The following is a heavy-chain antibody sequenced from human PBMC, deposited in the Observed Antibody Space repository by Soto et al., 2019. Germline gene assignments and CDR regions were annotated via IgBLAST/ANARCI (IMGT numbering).Heavy chain of an antibody. V-gene: IGHV3-30*04. CDR1: EFTFSSYA. D-gene: IGHD3-3*01. CDR2: ISYNGRNK. CDR3: AREIERLLGY. Sequence: QVQLVESGGGVVQPGRSLRLSCAASEFTFSSYAMHWVRQAPGKGLKWVAVISYNGRNKYYADSVKGRFTISRDNSKNTLYLQMNSLRTEDTAVYYCAREIERLLGYWGQGALVTVSS. J-gene: IGHJ4*02.